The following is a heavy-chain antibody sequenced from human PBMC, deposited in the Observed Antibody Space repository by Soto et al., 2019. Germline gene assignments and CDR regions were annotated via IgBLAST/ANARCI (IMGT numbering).Heavy chain of an antibody. D-gene: IGHD3-3*01. J-gene: IGHJ6*02. CDR1: GYTFTSYG. Sequence: SCKASGYTFTSYGISWVRQAPGQGLEGRGWSSAYNGNTNDAQKLQGRVTMTTDTSTSTDYMELRSLRSDDTAVYYCARGYYDFWSGYFHGYYYGMDVWGQGTPVTVSS. V-gene: IGHV1-18*01. CDR3: ARGYYDFWSGYFHGYYYGMDV. CDR2: SSAYNGNT.